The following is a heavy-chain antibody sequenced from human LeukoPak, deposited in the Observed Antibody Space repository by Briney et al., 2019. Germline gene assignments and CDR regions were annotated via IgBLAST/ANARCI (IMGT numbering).Heavy chain of an antibody. V-gene: IGHV4-4*07. J-gene: IGHJ4*02. Sequence: SETLSLTCTVSGGSISGYKWSWFRQTAGKGLEWIGRVHASGDTNYNASLRSRVSMSVDTSKRQFSLNLYSVTAADTAFYFCARGIVGATAFDYSGRGALVTVSS. CDR1: GGSISGYK. CDR3: ARGIVGATAFDY. CDR2: VHASGDT. D-gene: IGHD1-26*01.